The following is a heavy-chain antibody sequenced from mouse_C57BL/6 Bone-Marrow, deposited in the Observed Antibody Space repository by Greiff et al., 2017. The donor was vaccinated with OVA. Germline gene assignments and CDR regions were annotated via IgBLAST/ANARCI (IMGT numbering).Heavy chain of an antibody. CDR3: ARSGNYHWYFDV. CDR2: IDPSDSYT. CDR1: GYTFTSYW. V-gene: IGHV1-69*01. D-gene: IGHD2-1*01. J-gene: IGHJ1*03. Sequence: QVKLQQPGAELVMPGASVKLSCKASGYTFTSYWMHWVKQRPGQGLEWIGEIDPSDSYTNYNQKFKGKSTLTVDKSSSTAYMQLSSLTSEDSAVYYCARSGNYHWYFDVWGTGTTVTVSS.